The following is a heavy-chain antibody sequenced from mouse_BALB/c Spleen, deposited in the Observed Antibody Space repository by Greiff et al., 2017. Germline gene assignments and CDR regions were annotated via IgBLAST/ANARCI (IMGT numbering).Heavy chain of an antibody. D-gene: IGHD1-1*01. CDR1: GFTFSSYA. V-gene: IGHV5-9-3*01. CDR3: ARLTGYFDY. J-gene: IGHJ2*01. Sequence: EVQRVESGGGLVKPGGSLKLSCAASGFTFSSYAMSWVRQTPEKRLEWVATISSGGSYTYYPDSVKGRFTISRDNAKNTLYLQMSSLRSEDTAMYYCARLTGYFDYWGQGTTLTVSS. CDR2: ISSGGSYT.